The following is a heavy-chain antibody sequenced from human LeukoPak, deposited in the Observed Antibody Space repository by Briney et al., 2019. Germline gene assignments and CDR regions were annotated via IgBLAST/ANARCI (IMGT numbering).Heavy chain of an antibody. J-gene: IGHJ4*02. CDR3: ARALVSHYYDSSGYYFDY. CDR2: IYPGDSDT. V-gene: IGHV5-51*01. CDR1: GYSFTSYW. D-gene: IGHD3-22*01. Sequence: GESLKISCQGSGYSFTSYWIGWVRQMPGKGLEWMGIIYPGDSDTRYSPSFQGQVTISADKSISTAYLQWSSLKASDTAMYYCARALVSHYYDSSGYYFDYWGQGTLVTVSS.